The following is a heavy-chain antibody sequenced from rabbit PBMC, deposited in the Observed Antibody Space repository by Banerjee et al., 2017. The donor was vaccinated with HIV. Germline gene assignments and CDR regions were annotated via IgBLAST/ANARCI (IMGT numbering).Heavy chain of an antibody. CDR1: GFASSGNYY. D-gene: IGHD7-1*01. Sequence: QSLEESGGGLVQAGAALRLTRTSSGFASSGNYYMCWVRQTAGEGLEWIACVCPGGSGSAYYASWAKGRVTISKTSSTAVTLQMTSLTAADTATYFCARDTHYAGYGHGDLWGPGTLVTV. CDR3: ARDTHYAGYGHGDL. CDR2: VCPGGSGSA. V-gene: IGHV1S40*01. J-gene: IGHJ4*01.